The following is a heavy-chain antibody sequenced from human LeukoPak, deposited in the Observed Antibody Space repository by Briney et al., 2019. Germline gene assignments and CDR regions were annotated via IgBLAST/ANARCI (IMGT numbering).Heavy chain of an antibody. J-gene: IGHJ4*02. CDR3: ARLSCSSTSCYFDY. CDR2: ISSSSSYI. D-gene: IGHD2-2*01. V-gene: IGHV3-21*01. Sequence: GGSLRLSCAASGFTFSSYAMSWVRQAPGKGLEWVSSISSSSSYIYYADSVKGRFTISRDNAKNSLYLQMNSLRAEDTAVYYCARLSCSSTSCYFDYWGQGTLVTVSS. CDR1: GFTFSSYA.